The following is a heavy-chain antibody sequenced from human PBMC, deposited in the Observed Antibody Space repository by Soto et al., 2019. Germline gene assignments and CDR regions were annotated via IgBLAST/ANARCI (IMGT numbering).Heavy chain of an antibody. CDR1: GFTVSSNY. J-gene: IGHJ4*02. D-gene: IGHD6-19*01. CDR3: ARDRPYSSGWYSDY. Sequence: EVQLVESGGGLVQPGGSLRLSCAASGFTVSSNYMSWVRQAPGKGLEWVSVIYSGGSTYYADSVKGRFTISRDNSKNTLYLQMNSLRAEDTAVYYCARDRPYSSGWYSDYWGQGTLFTVSS. V-gene: IGHV3-66*01. CDR2: IYSGGST.